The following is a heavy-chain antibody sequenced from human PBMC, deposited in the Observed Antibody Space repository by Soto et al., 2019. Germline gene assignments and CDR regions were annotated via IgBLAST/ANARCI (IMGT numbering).Heavy chain of an antibody. D-gene: IGHD3-9*01. Sequence: EVQLVESGGGLVKPGGSLRLSCAASGFTFSSYSMNWVRQAPGKGLEWVSSISSSSSNIYYADSVKGRFTISRDNAKNSLYLQMNSLRAEDTAVYYCARGEALRYFDWLRKGDQECFDYWGQGTLVTVSS. CDR2: ISSSSSNI. CDR1: GFTFSSYS. CDR3: ARGEALRYFDWLRKGDQECFDY. V-gene: IGHV3-21*01. J-gene: IGHJ4*02.